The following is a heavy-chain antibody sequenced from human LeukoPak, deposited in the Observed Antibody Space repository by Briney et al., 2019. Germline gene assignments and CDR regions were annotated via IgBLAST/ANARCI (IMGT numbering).Heavy chain of an antibody. CDR1: GFTFSSYG. CDR3: AKDRLIVPAASSFDY. CDR2: IRYDGNNK. V-gene: IGHV3-30*02. D-gene: IGHD2-2*01. Sequence: GGSLRLSCAASGFTFSSYGMHWVRQAPGKGLEWVAFIRYDGNNKNYADSVRGRFTISRDSSKNTVYLQMNSLRAEDTAVYYCAKDRLIVPAASSFDYWGQGTLVTVSS. J-gene: IGHJ4*02.